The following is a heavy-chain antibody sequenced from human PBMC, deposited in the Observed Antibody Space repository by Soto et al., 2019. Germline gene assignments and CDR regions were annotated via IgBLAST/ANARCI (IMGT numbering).Heavy chain of an antibody. CDR1: GFTFSSYS. CDR2: ISSSSSYI. Sequence: PGGSLRLSCAASGFTFSSYSMNWVRQAPGKGLEWVSSISSSSSYIYYADSVKGRFTISRDNAKNSLYLQMNSLRAEDTAVYYCTRAGEDSSSSFDYWGQGTLVTVSS. D-gene: IGHD6-6*01. V-gene: IGHV3-21*01. CDR3: TRAGEDSSSSFDY. J-gene: IGHJ4*02.